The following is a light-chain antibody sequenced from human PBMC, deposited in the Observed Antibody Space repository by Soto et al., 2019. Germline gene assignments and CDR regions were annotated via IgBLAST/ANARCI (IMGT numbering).Light chain of an antibody. CDR3: QQYNNWPHT. CDR2: AAS. V-gene: IGKV3-15*01. J-gene: IGKJ1*01. Sequence: EIVMTQSPATLSVSPGERATLSCRASQSVSSNLAWYQQKPGQAPRLLIYAASTRATDIPARFSGSGSGTEFTLIISSLQSEDFAVYYYQQYNNWPHTFGQGTKVEIK. CDR1: QSVSSN.